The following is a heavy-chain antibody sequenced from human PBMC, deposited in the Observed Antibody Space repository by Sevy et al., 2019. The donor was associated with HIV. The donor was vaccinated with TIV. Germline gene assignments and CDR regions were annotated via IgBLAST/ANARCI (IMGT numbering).Heavy chain of an antibody. CDR3: ARAEYSAPQPNSSVGEYYYYYGMDV. V-gene: IGHV1-46*01. D-gene: IGHD6-6*01. CDR1: GYTFTSYY. CDR2: INPSGGST. J-gene: IGHJ6*02. Sequence: ASVKVSCKASGYTFTSYYMHWVRQAPGQGLEWMGIINPSGGSTSYAQTFQGRVTMTRDTSTSTVYMELSSLRSEDTAVYYCARAEYSAPQPNSSVGEYYYYYGMDVWGQGTTVTVSS.